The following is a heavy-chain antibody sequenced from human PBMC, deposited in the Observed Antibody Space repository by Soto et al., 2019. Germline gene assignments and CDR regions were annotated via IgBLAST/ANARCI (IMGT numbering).Heavy chain of an antibody. V-gene: IGHV1-18*01. CDR2: TSGYNGYT. D-gene: IGHD3-3*01. J-gene: IGHJ4*01. CDR3: ARGNLWSGYPYYFDY. Sequence: ASVKVSCKALGYIFNNYGILWVRQAPGQGLEWVGWTSGYNGYTNYVEKLQGRVTMTTDTATSTAYMELSSLRSDDTAVYYCARGNLWSGYPYYFDYWGHGTLVTVSS. CDR1: GYIFNNYG.